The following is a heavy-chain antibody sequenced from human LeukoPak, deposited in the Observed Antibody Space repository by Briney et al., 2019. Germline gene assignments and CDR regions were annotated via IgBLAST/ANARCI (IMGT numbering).Heavy chain of an antibody. Sequence: SVKVSCKASGYTFTDYYMHWVRQAPGQALEWMGWINPNSGGTNHPQKFQGRATITRDTSIRTAYIELSRLRSDDTAVYYCARDHSGGSYALDAFGIWGQGTMVTVSS. CDR1: GYTFTDYY. V-gene: IGHV1-2*02. D-gene: IGHD1-26*01. CDR2: INPNSGGT. CDR3: ARDHSGGSYALDAFGI. J-gene: IGHJ3*02.